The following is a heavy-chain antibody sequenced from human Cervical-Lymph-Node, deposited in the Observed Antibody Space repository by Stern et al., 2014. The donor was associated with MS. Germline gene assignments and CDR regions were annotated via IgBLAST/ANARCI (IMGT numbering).Heavy chain of an antibody. CDR1: GGSISSSGYY. V-gene: IGHV4-61*02. Sequence: VQLVESGPGLVKPSQTLSLTCTVSGGSISSSGYYWSWIRQPADKGLEWIGRIHDSGSTYYNTSLKSRVTISMDTAQKQFSLKLPSVTAADTAVYYCATTRWDLFTWNWFDPWGQGTLVTVSS. CDR3: ATTRWDLFTWNWFDP. J-gene: IGHJ5*02. D-gene: IGHD1-26*01. CDR2: IHDSGST.